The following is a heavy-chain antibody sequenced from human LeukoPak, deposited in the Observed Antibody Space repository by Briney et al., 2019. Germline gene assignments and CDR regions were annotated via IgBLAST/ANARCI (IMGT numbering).Heavy chain of an antibody. J-gene: IGHJ4*02. CDR1: GFTINKYG. V-gene: IGHV3-30*02. Sequence: GGSLRLSCAASGFTINKYGIHWVRQAPGKGLEWVALISHDGENKFYADSVRGRFTISRDNSRNTVYLQMGSLRAEDTSLYYFATITGSPDYWGQGSLVTVSS. CDR2: ISHDGENK. D-gene: IGHD1-20*01. CDR3: ATITGSPDY.